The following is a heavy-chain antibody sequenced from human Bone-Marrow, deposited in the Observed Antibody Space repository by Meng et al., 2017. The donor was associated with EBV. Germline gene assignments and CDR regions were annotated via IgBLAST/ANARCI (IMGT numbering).Heavy chain of an antibody. D-gene: IGHD6-19*01. CDR3: AHRRSDSGWFGY. CDR1: GFSLSTSGMG. J-gene: IGHJ4*02. CDR2: IYWDDET. Sequence: QITLKESGPQVINPTQTLTLTCTFSGFSLSTSGMGVAWIRQPPGKALEWLALIYWDDETRYSPALKNRLTVTKDSSKNQVVFRMANLDPADTATYYCAHRRSDSGWFGYWGQGTLVTVSS. V-gene: IGHV2-5*02.